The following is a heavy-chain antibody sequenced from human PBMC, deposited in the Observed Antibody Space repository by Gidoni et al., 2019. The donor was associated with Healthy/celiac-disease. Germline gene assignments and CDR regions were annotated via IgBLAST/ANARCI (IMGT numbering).Heavy chain of an antibody. D-gene: IGHD3-3*01. J-gene: IGHJ6*03. CDR1: GYTFTSYG. CDR3: ARLYYDFWSGYPYYYYMDV. V-gene: IGHV1-18*01. Sequence: QVPLVQSGAEVKKPGASVKVSCKASGYTFTSYGISWVRQAPGQGLEWMGWISAYNGNTNYAQKLQGRVTRTTDTSTSTAYMELRSLRSDDTAVYYCARLYYDFWSGYPYYYYMDVWGKGTTVTVSS. CDR2: ISAYNGNT.